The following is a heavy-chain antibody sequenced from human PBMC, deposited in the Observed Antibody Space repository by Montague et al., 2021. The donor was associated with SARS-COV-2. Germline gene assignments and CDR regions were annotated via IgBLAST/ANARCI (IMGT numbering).Heavy chain of an antibody. Sequence: SETLSLTCAVHGTSFSSDYWYWSRQPPAKGMEGMGYVYYSGSTNNYYSPNSRVTISIDTSKNQFYLKLSSVTAAATAAYYCARVRGNTIVGVVIISAFDIWGQGTMVTVAS. CDR1: GTSFSSDY. CDR3: ARVRGNTIVGVVIISAFDI. J-gene: IGHJ3*02. D-gene: IGHD3-3*01. V-gene: IGHV4-59*01. CDR2: VYYSGST.